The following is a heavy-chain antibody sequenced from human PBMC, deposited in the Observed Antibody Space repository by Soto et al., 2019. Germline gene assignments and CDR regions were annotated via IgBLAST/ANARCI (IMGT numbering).Heavy chain of an antibody. D-gene: IGHD2-21*01. CDR1: GGSISSGDYY. CDR3: ARLHIAHCGGLFDP. CDR2: ISYSGTT. V-gene: IGHV4-31*03. J-gene: IGHJ5*02. Sequence: QVQLQESGPGLVKPSQTLSLTCTVSGGSISSGDYYWSWIRQHPGKGLEWVGYISYSGTTPYNPSLKSRVTTSVDTSKNPCALRLSSVTAADTAVYYCARLHIAHCGGLFDPCGQGTLVTVSS.